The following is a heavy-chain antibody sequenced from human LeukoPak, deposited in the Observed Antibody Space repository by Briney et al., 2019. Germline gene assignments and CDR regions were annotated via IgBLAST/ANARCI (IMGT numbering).Heavy chain of an antibody. J-gene: IGHJ3*02. CDR3: AGAREAAAFTDDDAFDI. Sequence: GSLRLSCAASGFTFSSYWMHWVRQAPGKGLVWVSRINSDGSSTSYADSVKGRFTISRDNAKNTLYLQMNSLRAEDTAVYYCAGAREAAAFTDDDAFDIWGQGTMVTVSS. V-gene: IGHV3-74*01. CDR1: GFTFSSYW. CDR2: INSDGSST. D-gene: IGHD6-13*01.